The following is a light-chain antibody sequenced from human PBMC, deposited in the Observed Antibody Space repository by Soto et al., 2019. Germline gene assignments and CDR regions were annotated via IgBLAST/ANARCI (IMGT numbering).Light chain of an antibody. Sequence: DIQMTQSPSSVSASVGDRVTITSRASQGISSWLAWYQQKPGKAPELLIYAASSLKSGVPSRFGGSGSGSDFTLSITSRHPKDFAPYYYQQADCFRRTLGHGIVVEIK. CDR3: QQADCFRRT. CDR2: AAS. CDR1: QGISSW. V-gene: IGKV1-12*01. J-gene: IGKJ1*01.